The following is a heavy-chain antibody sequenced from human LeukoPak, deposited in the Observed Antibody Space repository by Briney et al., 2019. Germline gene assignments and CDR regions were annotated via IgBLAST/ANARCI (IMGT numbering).Heavy chain of an antibody. Sequence: SETLSLTCTVSGGSISSYYWSWIRQPPGKGLEWIGYIHYTGTTRYNPSLKSRITIPVDTPKNQFSLKLSSVTATDTAVYYCARLRFLEWLFPWFDPWGQGTLVTVSS. CDR2: IHYTGTT. CDR3: ARLRFLEWLFPWFDP. J-gene: IGHJ5*02. D-gene: IGHD3-3*01. CDR1: GGSISSYY. V-gene: IGHV4-59*08.